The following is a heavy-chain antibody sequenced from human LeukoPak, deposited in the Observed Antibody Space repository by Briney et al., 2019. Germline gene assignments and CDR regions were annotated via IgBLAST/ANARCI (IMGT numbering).Heavy chain of an antibody. V-gene: IGHV3-48*04. Sequence: GGSLRLSCAASGFTFSNYGMNWVRQAPGKGLAWVSYVGGSSRTINYADSVKGRFTISRDNAKNPLYLQMNSLRAEDTAVYYCARGRLDNWGQGTLVTVSS. CDR1: GFTFSNYG. CDR3: ARGRLDN. J-gene: IGHJ4*02. CDR2: VGGSSRTI.